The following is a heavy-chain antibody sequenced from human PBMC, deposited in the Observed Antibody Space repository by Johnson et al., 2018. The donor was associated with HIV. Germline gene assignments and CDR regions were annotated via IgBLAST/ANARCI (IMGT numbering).Heavy chain of an antibody. CDR2: IKSKNHDETT. CDR3: TTGSCIDGVCYAFDV. D-gene: IGHD2-8*01. CDR1: GFTFKNAW. V-gene: IGHV3-15*01. J-gene: IGHJ3*01. Sequence: VQLVESGGGFVKPEGSLRLSCAASGFTFKNAWMHWVRQAPGKGLEWIGRIKSKNHDETTDHAAPVKGRLAISRDDSKNTVYLQMNSLKAEDTAVYYCTTGSCIDGVCYAFDVWGQGTMVTVSS.